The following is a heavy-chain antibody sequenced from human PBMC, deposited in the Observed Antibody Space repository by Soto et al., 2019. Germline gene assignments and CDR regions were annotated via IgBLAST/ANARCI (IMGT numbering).Heavy chain of an antibody. Sequence: PGESLKISCKGSGYSFTSYWIGWVRQMPGKGLEWMGIIYPGDSDARYSPSFQGQVTISADKSSDTVYLQWISLKAPDSGIFYCARTSSNSWQDSFDIWGQGTMVTVSS. CDR1: GYSFTSYW. CDR3: ARTSSNSWQDSFDI. J-gene: IGHJ3*02. V-gene: IGHV5-51*01. CDR2: IYPGDSDA. D-gene: IGHD6-13*01.